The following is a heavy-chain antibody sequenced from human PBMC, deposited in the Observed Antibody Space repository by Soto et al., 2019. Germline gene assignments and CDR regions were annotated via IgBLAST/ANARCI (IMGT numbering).Heavy chain of an antibody. CDR3: ARVGYDFWSGPYYGMDV. D-gene: IGHD3-3*01. Sequence: SETLSLTSAVSGGSISSGGYSWSWIRQPPGKGLEWIGYIYHSGSTYYNPSLKSRVTISVDRSKNQFSLKLSSVTAADTAVYYCARVGYDFWSGPYYGMDVWGQGTTVTVSS. V-gene: IGHV4-30-2*01. CDR1: GGSISSGGYS. J-gene: IGHJ6*02. CDR2: IYHSGST.